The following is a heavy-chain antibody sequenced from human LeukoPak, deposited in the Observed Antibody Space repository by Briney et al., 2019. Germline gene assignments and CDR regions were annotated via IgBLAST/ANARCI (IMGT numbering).Heavy chain of an antibody. CDR3: ARGPRFGELLWHWFDP. CDR1: ADSISSGGYS. V-gene: IGHV4-38-2*01. D-gene: IGHD3-10*01. Sequence: SETLSLTCAVSADSISSGGYSWGWIRQPPGKGLEWIGSMYHSGSTYYNPPLKSRVTISEDTSKNQFSLKLRSVTAADTAVYYCARGPRFGELLWHWFDPWGQGTLVTVSS. CDR2: MYHSGST. J-gene: IGHJ5*02.